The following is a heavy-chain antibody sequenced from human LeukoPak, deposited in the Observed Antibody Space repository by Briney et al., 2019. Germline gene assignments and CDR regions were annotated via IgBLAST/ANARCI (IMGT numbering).Heavy chain of an antibody. CDR3: ASGFDSRFFDK. D-gene: IGHD3-22*01. CDR1: GFTSSSYW. CDR2: IKQDGNEK. Sequence: GGSLRLSCAASGFTSSSYWMTWVRQAPGKGLEWVANIKQDGNEKYYVDSVKGRFTISRDNAKNSLYLQMNSLRAEDTAVYYCASGFDSRFFDKWGQGTLVTVSS. J-gene: IGHJ4*02. V-gene: IGHV3-7*01.